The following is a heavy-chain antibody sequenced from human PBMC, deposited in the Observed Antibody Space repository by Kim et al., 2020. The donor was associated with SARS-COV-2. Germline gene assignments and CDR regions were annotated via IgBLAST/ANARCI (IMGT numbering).Heavy chain of an antibody. CDR3: ARGRDYDILTGYYYWFDP. V-gene: IGHV4-34*01. CDR2: INHSGST. J-gene: IGHJ5*02. Sequence: SETLSLTCAVYGGSFSGYYWSWIRQPPGKGLEWIGEINHSGSTNYNPSLKSRVTISVDTSKNQFSLKLSSVTAADTAVYYCARGRDYDILTGYYYWFDP. CDR1: GGSFSGYY. D-gene: IGHD3-9*01.